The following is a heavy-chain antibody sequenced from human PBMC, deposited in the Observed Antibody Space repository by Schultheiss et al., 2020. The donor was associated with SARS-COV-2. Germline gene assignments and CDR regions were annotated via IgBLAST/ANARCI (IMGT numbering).Heavy chain of an antibody. J-gene: IGHJ6*03. D-gene: IGHD1-14*01. V-gene: IGHV4-34*01. CDR1: GGSFSGYY. CDR2: IYYSGST. Sequence: SETLSLTCAVYGGSFSGYYWSWIRQPPGKGLEWIGYIYYSGSTYYNPSLKSRVTISLDTSKKQFSLKLSSVTAADTAMYYCARAGKRRMTDYMDVWGKGTTVTVSS. CDR3: ARAGKRRMTDYMDV.